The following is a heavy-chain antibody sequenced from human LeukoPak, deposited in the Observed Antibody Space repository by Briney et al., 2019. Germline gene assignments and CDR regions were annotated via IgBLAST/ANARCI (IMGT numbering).Heavy chain of an antibody. J-gene: IGHJ3*02. CDR1: GFTFSSYG. CDR3: ARPGPDAFDI. Sequence: AGGSLRLSCAASGFTFSSYGMSWVRQAPGKGLEWVSVIYSGGSTYYADSVKGGFTFSRDNSKNTLYLQMNSLRAEDTAVYYCARPGPDAFDIWGQGTMVTVSS. V-gene: IGHV3-66*04. CDR2: IYSGGST.